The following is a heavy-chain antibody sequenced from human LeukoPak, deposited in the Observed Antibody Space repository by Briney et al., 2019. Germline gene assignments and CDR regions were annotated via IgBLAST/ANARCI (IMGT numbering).Heavy chain of an antibody. Sequence: GGSLRLSCAASGFTFSSYGMHWVRQAPGKGLEWVAVIWYDGSNKYYADSVKGRFTISRDNSKNTLYLQMNSLRAEDTAVYYCAKVPGSYQYYFDYWGQGTLVTVSS. CDR2: IWYDGSNK. CDR3: AKVPGSYQYYFDY. D-gene: IGHD3-10*01. J-gene: IGHJ4*02. CDR1: GFTFSSYG. V-gene: IGHV3-33*06.